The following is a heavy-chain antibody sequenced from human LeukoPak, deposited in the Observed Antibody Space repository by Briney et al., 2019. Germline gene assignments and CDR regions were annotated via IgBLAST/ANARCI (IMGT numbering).Heavy chain of an antibody. CDR1: GGSFSGYY. Sequence: PSATLSLTCAVYGGSFSGYYWSWIRQPPGKGLEWIGEINHSGSTNYNPSLKSRVTISVDTSKNQFSLKLSSVTAADTAVYYCARVGAVAGTLAGDYWGQGTLVTVSS. CDR3: ARVGAVAGTLAGDY. V-gene: IGHV4-34*01. CDR2: INHSGST. J-gene: IGHJ4*02. D-gene: IGHD6-19*01.